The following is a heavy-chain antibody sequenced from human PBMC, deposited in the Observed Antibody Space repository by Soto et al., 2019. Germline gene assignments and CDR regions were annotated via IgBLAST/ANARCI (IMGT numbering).Heavy chain of an antibody. V-gene: IGHV3-23*01. Sequence: EVQLLESGGNLVQPGGSLRLSCAASRFTFSNYAMSWVRQAPGKGLEWGSAISAGGGSTNYADSVKGRFTISRDNSKNTLYLQMNSLRAEDTAVYYCANLVGPGGITGGMDVWGQGTTVTVSS. CDR1: RFTFSNYA. D-gene: IGHD1-26*01. CDR2: ISAGGGST. J-gene: IGHJ6*02. CDR3: ANLVGPGGITGGMDV.